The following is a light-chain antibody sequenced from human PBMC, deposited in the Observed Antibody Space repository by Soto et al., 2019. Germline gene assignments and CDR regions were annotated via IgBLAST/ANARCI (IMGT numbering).Light chain of an antibody. J-gene: IGLJ1*01. Sequence: QSALTQPASVSGYPGQSITISCTGTSSDVGGYNYVSWYQQHPGKAPKLIIYEVSNRPSGVSNRFAGSKSGNTASLTISGLQAEDEADYYCSSYTSSSSYVFGNGTKLTVL. CDR1: SSDVGGYNY. CDR3: SSYTSSSSYV. V-gene: IGLV2-14*01. CDR2: EVS.